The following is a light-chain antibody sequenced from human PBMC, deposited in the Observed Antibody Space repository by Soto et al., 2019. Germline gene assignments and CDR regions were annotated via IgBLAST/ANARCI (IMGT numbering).Light chain of an antibody. Sequence: EIVMTQSPATLSVSPGERATLSCSAGQSISNNLAWYQQKPGQAPRLLIYGASTRATGIPARFTGSGSGTEFTLTISILQSEDFAVYYCQQYSNWPRTFGQGTKVEIK. CDR2: GAS. CDR3: QQYSNWPRT. V-gene: IGKV3-15*01. J-gene: IGKJ1*01. CDR1: QSISNN.